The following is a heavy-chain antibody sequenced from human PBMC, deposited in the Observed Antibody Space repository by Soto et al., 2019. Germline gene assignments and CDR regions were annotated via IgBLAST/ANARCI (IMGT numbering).Heavy chain of an antibody. D-gene: IGHD3-16*01. Sequence: SETLSLTCTVSGGSISSYYWSWIRQPPGKGLEWIGYIYYSGSTNYNPSLKSRVTISVDTSKNQFSLKLSSVTAADTAVYYCARGGGGWVDYWGQGTLVTVSS. J-gene: IGHJ4*02. V-gene: IGHV4-59*01. CDR2: IYYSGST. CDR3: ARGGGGWVDY. CDR1: GGSISSYY.